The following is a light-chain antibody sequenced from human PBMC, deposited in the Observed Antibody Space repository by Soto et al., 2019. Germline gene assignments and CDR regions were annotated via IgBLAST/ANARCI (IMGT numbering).Light chain of an antibody. Sequence: EIVLTQSPGTLSLSPGERATLSCRASQSLDGNFLAWYQQKPGQAPRLLIYDASSRATGIPDRFSGGGSGTDFTLTISRLEPEDFAVYYCQQFSSYPLTFGGGTKVDIK. CDR1: QSLDGNF. CDR3: QQFSSYPLT. J-gene: IGKJ4*01. CDR2: DAS. V-gene: IGKV3-20*01.